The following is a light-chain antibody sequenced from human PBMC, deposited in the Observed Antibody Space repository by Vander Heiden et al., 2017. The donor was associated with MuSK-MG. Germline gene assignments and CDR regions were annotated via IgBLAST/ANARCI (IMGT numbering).Light chain of an antibody. V-gene: IGKV1-39*01. CDR2: DAS. CDR3: QQSCSSPPT. Sequence: IQMTQSPPSMSASVGDKGTITCRASQSVSSYLNWYQQKPGKAPKLLIYDASSLHSGVPSSFSGSGSGTDFTLTISSLQPEDFAVYYCQQSCSSPPTFGGGTKVEIK. CDR1: QSVSSY. J-gene: IGKJ4*01.